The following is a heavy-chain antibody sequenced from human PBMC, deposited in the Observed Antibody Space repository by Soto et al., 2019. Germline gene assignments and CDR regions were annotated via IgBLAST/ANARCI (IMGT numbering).Heavy chain of an antibody. J-gene: IGHJ3*02. V-gene: IGHV3-33*01. CDR2: IWYDGSNK. CDR1: GFTFSSYG. CDR3: ARDLCGDYCALDT. D-gene: IGHD4-17*01. Sequence: QVQLVESGGGVVQPGRSLRLSCAPSGFTFSSYGMHWARQAPGKGLEWVAVIWYDGSNKVYADSVKGRFTISRDNSKNTLYLQMNSLRAEDTAVYYCARDLCGDYCALDTWGQGTMVTVSS.